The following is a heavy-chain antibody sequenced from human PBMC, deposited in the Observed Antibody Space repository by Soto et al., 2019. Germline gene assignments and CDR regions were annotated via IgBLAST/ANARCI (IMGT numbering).Heavy chain of an antibody. CDR1: GYTFTRSG. CDR3: ARAGVAPYYYYGMDV. CDR2: ISSYNGDT. D-gene: IGHD5-12*01. Sequence: QVQLVQSGAEVKKPGASVKVSCKASGYTFTRSGISWVRQAPGQGPEWMGWISSYNGDTNYAQTFQGRVTMTTDTSTSTAYMELRSLRSDDRAVYYCARAGVAPYYYYGMDVWGQGPPVTGSS. J-gene: IGHJ6*02. V-gene: IGHV1-18*01.